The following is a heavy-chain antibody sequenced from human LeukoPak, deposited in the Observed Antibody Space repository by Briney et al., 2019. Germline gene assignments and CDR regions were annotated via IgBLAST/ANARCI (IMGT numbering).Heavy chain of an antibody. CDR1: GFTFDDYA. CDR2: ISWNSGSI. CDR3: AKGQRNDVVNWFDP. V-gene: IGHV3-9*01. J-gene: IGHJ5*02. D-gene: IGHD1-1*01. Sequence: PGRSLRLSCAASGFTFDDYAMHWVRQAPGKGLEWVSGISWNSGSIGYADSVKGRFTISRDNAKNSLYLQMNSLRAEDTALYYCAKGQRNDVVNWFDPWGQGTLVTVSP.